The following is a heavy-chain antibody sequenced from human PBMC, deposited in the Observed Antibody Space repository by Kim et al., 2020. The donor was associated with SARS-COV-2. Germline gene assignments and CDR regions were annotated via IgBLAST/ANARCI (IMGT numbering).Heavy chain of an antibody. D-gene: IGHD3-22*01. CDR2: ISVYNGNT. CDR3: ARADYYDSSGYFAYYYYGMDV. J-gene: IGHJ6*02. Sequence: ASVKVSCKASGYTFSNYGISWVRQAPGQGLEWMGWISVYNGNTNYAQKLQGRVTMTTDTSTSTAYMELRSLRSDDTAVYYCARADYYDSSGYFAYYYYGMDVWGQGTTVTVSS. CDR1: GYTFSNYG. V-gene: IGHV1-18*01.